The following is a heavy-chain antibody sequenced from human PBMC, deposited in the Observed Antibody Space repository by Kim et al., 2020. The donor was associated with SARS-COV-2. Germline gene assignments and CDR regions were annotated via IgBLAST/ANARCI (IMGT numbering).Heavy chain of an antibody. CDR1: GGTFSSYA. V-gene: IGHV1-69*13. Sequence: SVKVSCKASGGTFSSYAISWVRQAPGQGLEWMGGIIPIFGTANYAQKFQGRVTITADESTSTAYMELSSLRSEDTAVYYCARDRRGYCSSTSCSKWAGMDVRGQGTTVTVSS. D-gene: IGHD2-2*01. J-gene: IGHJ6*02. CDR3: ARDRRGYCSSTSCSKWAGMDV. CDR2: IIPIFGTA.